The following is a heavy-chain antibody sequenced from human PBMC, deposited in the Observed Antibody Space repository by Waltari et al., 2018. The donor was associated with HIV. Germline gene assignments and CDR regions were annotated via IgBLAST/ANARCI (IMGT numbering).Heavy chain of an antibody. D-gene: IGHD2-2*01. CDR1: GFSFKSHA. CDR3: ATSWGYCGSGRCYYPFEY. J-gene: IGHJ4*02. CDR2: ISGSSSDT. Sequence: EIQLLESGGGSLQPGESLRLSCVGSGFSFKSHAMSWVCQAPGKGLEWVAAISGSSSDTFYADAVRGRFTISRDNSKDTLFLQLNSLGPEDTATYFCATSWGYCGSGRCYYPFEYWGQGTLVTVSS. V-gene: IGHV3-23*01.